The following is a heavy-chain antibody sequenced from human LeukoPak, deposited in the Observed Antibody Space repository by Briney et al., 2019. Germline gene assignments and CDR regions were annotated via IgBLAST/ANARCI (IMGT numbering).Heavy chain of an antibody. V-gene: IGHV4-59*08. D-gene: IGHD4-17*01. CDR3: ARGDYGYYFNY. Sequence: SETPSLTCTVSGGSSSSYYWSWIRQPPGKGLEWIGYIYYRGSTNYNPSLMSRVTISVNTSKNQFSLKLSSVTAAGTAVYYCARGDYGYYFNYWGQGTLVTVSS. CDR2: IYYRGST. J-gene: IGHJ4*02. CDR1: GGSSSSYY.